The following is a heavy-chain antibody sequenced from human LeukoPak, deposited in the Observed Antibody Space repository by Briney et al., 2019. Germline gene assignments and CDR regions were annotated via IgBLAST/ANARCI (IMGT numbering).Heavy chain of an antibody. V-gene: IGHV4-30-4*08. Sequence: SETLSLTCTVSGGSISSGDYYWSWIRQPPGKGLEWIGYIYYSGSTYYNPSLKGRVTISVDTSKNQFSLKLSSVTAAATAVYYCARGTKIAAVNWGQGTLVTVSS. CDR2: IYYSGST. CDR3: ARGTKIAAVN. D-gene: IGHD6-13*01. J-gene: IGHJ4*02. CDR1: GGSISSGDYY.